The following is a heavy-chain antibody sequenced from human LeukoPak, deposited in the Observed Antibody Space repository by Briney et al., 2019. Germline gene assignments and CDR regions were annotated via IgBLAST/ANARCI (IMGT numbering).Heavy chain of an antibody. CDR2: IYTSGST. CDR1: GGSISSYY. D-gene: IGHD3-3*01. Sequence: SETLYLTCTVSGGSISSYYWSWIRQPAGKELERIGRIYTSGSTNYNPSLKSRVTMSVDTSKNQFSLKLSSVTAADTVVYYCARDVAIFGHNWFDPWGQGTLVTVSS. V-gene: IGHV4-4*07. J-gene: IGHJ5*02. CDR3: ARDVAIFGHNWFDP.